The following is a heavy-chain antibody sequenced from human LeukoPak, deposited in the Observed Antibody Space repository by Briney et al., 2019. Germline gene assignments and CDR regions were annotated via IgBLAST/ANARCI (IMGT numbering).Heavy chain of an antibody. Sequence: PGGSLRLSCAASGFTFSSYSMNWVRQAPGKGLEWVSYISSSSSTIYYADSVKGRSTISRDNAKNSLYLQMNSLRAEDTAVYYCAKCSGGNCYHSDDHWGQGTLVTVSP. CDR1: GFTFSSYS. V-gene: IGHV3-48*01. CDR2: ISSSSSTI. D-gene: IGHD2-15*01. CDR3: AKCSGGNCYHSDDH. J-gene: IGHJ5*02.